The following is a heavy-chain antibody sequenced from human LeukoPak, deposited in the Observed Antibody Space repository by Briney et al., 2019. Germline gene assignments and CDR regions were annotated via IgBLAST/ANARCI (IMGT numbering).Heavy chain of an antibody. CDR3: ARVRGTALTAYPGYFDY. CDR1: GYTFTSYG. CDR2: ISAYNGNT. V-gene: IGHV1-18*04. Sequence: ASVKVSCKASGYTFTSYGISWVRQAPGQGLEWMGWISAYNGNTNYAQKLQGRVTMTTDTSTSTAYMELRSLRSDDTAVYYCARVRGTALTAYPGYFDYWGQGTLVTVSS. D-gene: IGHD2-21*02. J-gene: IGHJ4*02.